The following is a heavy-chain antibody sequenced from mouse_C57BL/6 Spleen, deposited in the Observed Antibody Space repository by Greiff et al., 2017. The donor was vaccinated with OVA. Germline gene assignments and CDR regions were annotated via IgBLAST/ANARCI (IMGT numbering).Heavy chain of an antibody. CDR1: GYTFTDHI. CDR2: IYPVSGET. J-gene: IGHJ4*01. D-gene: IGHD1-1*01. V-gene: IGHV1-11*01. Sequence: LMESGAELASPGASVTLSCTASGYTFTDHIMNWVKKRPGQGLEWIGRIYPVSGETNYNQKFMGKATFSVDRSSSTVYMVLNSLTSEDPAVDYCATVVEGYYAMDYWGQGTSVTVSS. CDR3: ATVVEGYYAMDY.